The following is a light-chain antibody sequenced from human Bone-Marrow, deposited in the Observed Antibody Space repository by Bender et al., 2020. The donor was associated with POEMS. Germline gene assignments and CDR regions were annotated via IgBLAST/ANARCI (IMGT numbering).Light chain of an antibody. CDR2: EDD. CDR3: TSFTDNNNWV. CDR1: SGDIASNS. V-gene: IGLV6-57*01. J-gene: IGLJ3*02. Sequence: NFMLTQPNSVSESPGKTVTISCTRNSGDIASNSVQWYQQRPGTSPTTVIYEDDRRPSGVPDRFSGSKSGNTASLTVSGLQAEDEADYYCTSFTDNNNWVFGGGTKLTVL.